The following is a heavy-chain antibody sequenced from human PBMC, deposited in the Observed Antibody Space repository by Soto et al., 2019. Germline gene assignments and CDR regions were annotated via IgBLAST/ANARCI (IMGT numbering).Heavy chain of an antibody. V-gene: IGHV4-39*01. CDR3: ARRGRDGYSRASFDY. D-gene: IGHD5-18*01. J-gene: IGHJ4*02. Sequence: QLQLQESGPGLVKPSETLSLTCTVSGGSISSSSYYWGWIRQPPGKGLEWIGSIYYSGSTYYNPSLKRRVTISVDTSKNQFSLKLSSVTAADTAVYYCARRGRDGYSRASFDYWGQGTLVTVSS. CDR1: GGSISSSSYY. CDR2: IYYSGST.